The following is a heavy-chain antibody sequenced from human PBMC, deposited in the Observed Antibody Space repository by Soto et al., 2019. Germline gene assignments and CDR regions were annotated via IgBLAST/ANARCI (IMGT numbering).Heavy chain of an antibody. Sequence: GASVKVSCKASGYTYTSYAMHWVRQAPGQRLEWMGWINAGNGNTKYSQKFQGRVTITRDTSASTAYMELSSLRSEDTAVYYCARDVIVTATITGLNYWGQGTLVTVSS. CDR1: GYTYTSYA. D-gene: IGHD5-12*01. V-gene: IGHV1-3*01. CDR3: ARDVIVTATITGLNY. J-gene: IGHJ4*02. CDR2: INAGNGNT.